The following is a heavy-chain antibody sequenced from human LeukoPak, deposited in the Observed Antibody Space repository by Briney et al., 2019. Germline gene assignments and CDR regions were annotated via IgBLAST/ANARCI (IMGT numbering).Heavy chain of an antibody. J-gene: IGHJ5*02. CDR3: ARHPRSCTGGCTCYSWFDP. Sequence: SETLSLTYTVSGDSISDYYWSWIRQPPGKGLEWIAYIYSTGSTKYNPSLKSRVTMSVDTSKNQISLKLHSVTAADTAIYYCARHPRSCTGGCTCYSWFDPSGQGTLVTVSS. CDR1: GDSISDYY. V-gene: IGHV4-59*08. D-gene: IGHD2-8*02. CDR2: IYSTGST.